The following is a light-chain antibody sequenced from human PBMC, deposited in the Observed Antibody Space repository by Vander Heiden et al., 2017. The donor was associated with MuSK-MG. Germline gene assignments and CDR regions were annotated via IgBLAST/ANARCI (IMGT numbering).Light chain of an antibody. CDR3: SLYTSSSLL. CDR1: SSDVDSYDS. J-gene: IGLJ2*01. V-gene: IGLV2-18*01. CDR2: EVI. Sequence: QSALTQPPSVSGSPGQPVTISCTGTSSDVDSYDSVSWYQQPPATAPIVIIYEVIYRPSGVPDRFSGSQSGNTASLTISGLQAEDDSYYYSSLYTSSSLLFGGGTKLTVL.